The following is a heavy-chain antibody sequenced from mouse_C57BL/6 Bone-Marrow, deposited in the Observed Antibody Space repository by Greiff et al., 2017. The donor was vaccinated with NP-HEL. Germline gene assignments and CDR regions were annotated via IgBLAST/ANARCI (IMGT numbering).Heavy chain of an antibody. CDR3: ASQVSIWGAMDY. CDR1: GYTFTSYW. J-gene: IGHJ4*01. V-gene: IGHV1-72*01. CDR2: IDPNSGGT. Sequence: VKLMESGAELVRPGASVKLSCTASGYTFTSYWMHWVKQRHGRGLEWIGRIDPNSGGTKYNEKFKSKATLTVDKPSSTAYMQRSSLTSEDSAVYYCASQVSIWGAMDYWGQGTSVTVSS. D-gene: IGHD6-2*01.